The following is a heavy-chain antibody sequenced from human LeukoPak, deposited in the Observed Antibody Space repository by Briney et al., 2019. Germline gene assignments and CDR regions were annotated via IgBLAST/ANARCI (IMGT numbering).Heavy chain of an antibody. CDR1: GGSISSGSYY. D-gene: IGHD3-22*01. Sequence: SETLSLTCTVCGGSISSGSYYWSWIRQPAGKGLEWIGRIYISGSTNYNPSLKSRVTISVDTSKNQFSLKLSSVTAADTAVYYCAREDSSGYYYGRLDYWGQGTLVTVSS. CDR2: IYISGST. J-gene: IGHJ4*02. V-gene: IGHV4-61*02. CDR3: AREDSSGYYYGRLDY.